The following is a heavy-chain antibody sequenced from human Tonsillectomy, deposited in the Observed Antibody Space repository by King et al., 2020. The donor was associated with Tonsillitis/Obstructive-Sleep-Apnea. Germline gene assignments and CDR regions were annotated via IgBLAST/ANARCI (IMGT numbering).Heavy chain of an antibody. Sequence: QLVQSGGGVVQPGRSLRLSCAASGFTFSSYAMHWVRQAPGKGLEWVAVISYDGSNKYYADSVKGRFTISRDNSKNTLYLQMNSLRAEDTAVYYCARAKGGYYDFWSARYQWVDYWGQGTLVTVSS. V-gene: IGHV3-30*04. J-gene: IGHJ4*02. CDR3: ARAKGGYYDFWSARYQWVDY. CDR2: ISYDGSNK. CDR1: GFTFSSYA. D-gene: IGHD3-3*01.